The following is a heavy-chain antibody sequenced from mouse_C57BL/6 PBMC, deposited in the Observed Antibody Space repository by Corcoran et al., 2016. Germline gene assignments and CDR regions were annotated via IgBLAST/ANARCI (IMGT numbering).Heavy chain of an antibody. V-gene: IGHV9-3*01. CDR1: WYTFTTYG. CDR3: ARDSNWSFDA. J-gene: IGHJ1*03. Sequence: QIQLVQSGPELKKTGETVKISCKASWYTFTTYGMSWVKQAPGKGLKWKGWINTYSGVPTYAADFKGRFAFSLETSASTAYLQINNLKNDDTATYLCARDSNWSFDALGTGTTVTVS. CDR2: INTYSGVP.